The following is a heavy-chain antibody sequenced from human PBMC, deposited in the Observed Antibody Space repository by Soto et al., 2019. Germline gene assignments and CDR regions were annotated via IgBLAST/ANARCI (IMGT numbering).Heavy chain of an antibody. Sequence: GGSLRLSCAASGFTFSSYSMNWVRQAPGKGLEWVSSISSSSSYIYYADSVKGRFTISRDNAKNSLYLQMNSLRAEDTAVYYCARVEWAAEHLDYWGQGTLVTVSS. D-gene: IGHD6-13*01. V-gene: IGHV3-21*01. CDR1: GFTFSSYS. CDR2: ISSSSSYI. J-gene: IGHJ4*02. CDR3: ARVEWAAEHLDY.